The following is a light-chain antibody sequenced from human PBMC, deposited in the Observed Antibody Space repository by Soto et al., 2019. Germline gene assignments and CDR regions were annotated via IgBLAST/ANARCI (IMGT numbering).Light chain of an antibody. J-gene: IGLJ1*01. Sequence: QSALTQPASVSGSPGQSITISCTGTSTDIGGYNYVSWYQQHPGKAPKLLISDVSNRPSGISFRFSGSKSGNTASLTISGLQAEDEADYYCNSYSVGPTLHLFGTETKLTVL. CDR3: NSYSVGPTLHL. V-gene: IGLV2-14*01. CDR2: DVS. CDR1: STDIGGYNY.